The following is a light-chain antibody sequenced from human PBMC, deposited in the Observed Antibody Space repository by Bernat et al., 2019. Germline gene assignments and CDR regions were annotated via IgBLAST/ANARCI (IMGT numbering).Light chain of an antibody. CDR1: QSVGSNY. CDR3: QQYDISPLT. CDR2: GAS. J-gene: IGKJ4*01. V-gene: IGKV3-20*01. Sequence: EIVLTQSPGTLSLSPGERATLSCRASQSVGSNYLAWYQQKPGQAPRLLIYGASTRGAGIPDRFSGSGSGADFTLTISRLEPEDFAVYYCQQYDISPLTFGGGTKVEIK.